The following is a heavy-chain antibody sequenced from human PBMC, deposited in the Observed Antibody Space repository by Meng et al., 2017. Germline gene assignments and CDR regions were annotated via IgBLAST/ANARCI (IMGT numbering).Heavy chain of an antibody. CDR2: ISAYNGNT. Sequence: ASVKVSCKASGYTFTSYGISWARQAPGQGLEWMGWISAYNGNTNYAQKLQGRVTMTTDTSTSTAYMELRSLRSDDTAAYYCARDGTGYSSGWSLPWEYYFDYWGQGTLVTVSS. CDR3: ARDGTGYSSGWSLPWEYYFDY. CDR1: GYTFTSYG. D-gene: IGHD6-19*01. J-gene: IGHJ4*02. V-gene: IGHV1-18*01.